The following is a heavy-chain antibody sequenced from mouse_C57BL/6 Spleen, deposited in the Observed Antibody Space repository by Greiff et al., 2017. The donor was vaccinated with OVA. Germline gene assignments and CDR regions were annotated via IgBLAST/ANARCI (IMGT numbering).Heavy chain of an antibody. CDR3: ARSGREREGYFDV. CDR1: GYTFTSYG. V-gene: IGHV1-81*01. J-gene: IGHJ1*03. Sequence: QVQLQQSGAELARPGASVKLSCKASGYTFTSYGISWVKQRTGQGLEWIGEIYPRSGNTYYNEKFKGKATLTADKSSSTAYMELRSLTSEDSAVYFCARSGREREGYFDVWGTGTTVTVSS. CDR2: IYPRSGNT. D-gene: IGHD3-2*02.